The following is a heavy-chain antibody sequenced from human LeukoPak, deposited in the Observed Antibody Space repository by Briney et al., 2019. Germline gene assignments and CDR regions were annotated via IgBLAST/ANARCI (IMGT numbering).Heavy chain of an antibody. Sequence: ASVTVSCKASGYTFTGYYMHWVRQAPGQGLEWMGWINPNSGGTNYAQKFQGWVTMTRDTSISTAYMELSRLRSDDTAVYYCAREVGYYGSGSYSPDWFDPWGQGTLVTVSS. D-gene: IGHD3-10*01. J-gene: IGHJ5*02. CDR2: INPNSGGT. V-gene: IGHV1-2*04. CDR3: AREVGYYGSGSYSPDWFDP. CDR1: GYTFTGYY.